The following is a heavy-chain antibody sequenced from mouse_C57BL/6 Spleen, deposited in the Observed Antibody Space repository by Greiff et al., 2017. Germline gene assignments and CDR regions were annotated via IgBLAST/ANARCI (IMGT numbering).Heavy chain of an antibody. J-gene: IGHJ2*01. D-gene: IGHD1-1*01. V-gene: IGHV1-69*01. CDR1: GYTFTSYW. CDR2: IDPSDSYP. Sequence: QVQLQQPGAELVMPGASVKLSCKASGYTFTSYWMHWVKQRPGHGLEWIGEIDPSDSYPNYNQKFKGKSTLTVDKSSSTAYMQLRSLTSEDSAFYYCARRGGSSYGFDYWGQGTTLTVSS. CDR3: ARRGGSSYGFDY.